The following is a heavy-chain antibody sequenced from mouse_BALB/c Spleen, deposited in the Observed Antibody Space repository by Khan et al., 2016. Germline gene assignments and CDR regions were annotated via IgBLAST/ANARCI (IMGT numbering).Heavy chain of an antibody. Sequence: EVELVESGGGLVQTGGSLRLSCATSGFTFTDYYMTWVRQPPGKALEWLGFIRNKAGGYTTESSATVKGRFTISRDNSQSVLYLQMNTLRAEDSATYYCASLTAAIAYWGQGTLVTVSA. D-gene: IGHD4-1*01. V-gene: IGHV7-3*02. J-gene: IGHJ3*01. CDR2: IRNKAGGYTT. CDR1: GFTFTDYY. CDR3: ASLTAAIAY.